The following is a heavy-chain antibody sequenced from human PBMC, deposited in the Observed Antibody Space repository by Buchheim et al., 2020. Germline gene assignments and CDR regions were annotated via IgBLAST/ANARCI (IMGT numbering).Heavy chain of an antibody. Sequence: EVQLVESGGGLVQPGGSLRLSCAASGFTFGSYWMHWVRQAPGKGLVWISHINDDGSITNYADSVKGRFTISRDYANNKLYLQMNSLRAEDTAVYYCARVHGSGSQWVSYWGQGTL. V-gene: IGHV3-74*01. CDR3: ARVHGSGSQWVSY. CDR2: INDDGSIT. J-gene: IGHJ4*02. D-gene: IGHD3-10*01. CDR1: GFTFGSYW.